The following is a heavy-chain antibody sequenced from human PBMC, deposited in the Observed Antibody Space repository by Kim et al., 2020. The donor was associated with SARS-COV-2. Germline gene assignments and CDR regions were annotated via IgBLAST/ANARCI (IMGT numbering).Heavy chain of an antibody. J-gene: IGHJ4*02. Sequence: SETLSLTCTVSGGSISTYYWSWIRQPPGKGLEWIGYIYYSGSTNYNPSLKSRVTISVDTSKDQFSLKLNSVTAADTAVYYCARDHGYCSGGSCYPRGRFDYWGQGTLVTVSS. V-gene: IGHV4-59*01. CDR2: IYYSGST. CDR1: GGSISTYY. CDR3: ARDHGYCSGGSCYPRGRFDY. D-gene: IGHD2-15*01.